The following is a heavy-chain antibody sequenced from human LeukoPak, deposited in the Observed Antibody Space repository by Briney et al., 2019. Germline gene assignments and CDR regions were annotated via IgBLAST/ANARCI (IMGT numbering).Heavy chain of an antibody. J-gene: IGHJ4*02. D-gene: IGHD2-2*01. Sequence: GASVKVSCKASGYTFTGYYMHWVRQAPGQGLEWMGWINPNSGGTNYAQKFQGRVTMTRDTSISTAYMELSRLRSDDTAVYYCARVVVPAATKVVTERAYEFDYWGQGTLVTVSS. CDR2: INPNSGGT. CDR1: GYTFTGYY. CDR3: ARVVVPAATKVVTERAYEFDY. V-gene: IGHV1-2*02.